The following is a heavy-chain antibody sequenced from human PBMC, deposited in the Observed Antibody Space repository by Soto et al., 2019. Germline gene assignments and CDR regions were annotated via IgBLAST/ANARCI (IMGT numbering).Heavy chain of an antibody. CDR1: GYTFTSYD. CDR3: ARERTGTTSMDV. V-gene: IGHV1-8*01. CDR2: MNPYSGNT. D-gene: IGHD1-1*01. Sequence: QVQLVQSGAEVKKPGASVKVSCKASGYTFTSYDINWVRQATGQGLEWMGRMNPYSGNTGYARKLQGRVTMTRNTSIRTAYMELSSLRSEDTAVYYCARERTGTTSMDVWGQGTTVTVSS. J-gene: IGHJ6*02.